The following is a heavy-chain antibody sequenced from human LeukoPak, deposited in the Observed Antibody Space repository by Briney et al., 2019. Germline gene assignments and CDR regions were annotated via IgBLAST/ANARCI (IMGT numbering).Heavy chain of an antibody. V-gene: IGHV1-18*01. D-gene: IGHD3-10*01. CDR2: ISAHNGDT. Sequence: GASVKVSCKASGYTFTSYGISWVRQAPGQGREWMGWISAHNGDTDYTQKLQGRVTMTTDTSTSTAYMELRSLRSDDTAVYYCARDLHYYGSGSYYDGRAYFQHWGQGTLVTVSS. CDR1: GYTFTSYG. J-gene: IGHJ1*01. CDR3: ARDLHYYGSGSYYDGRAYFQH.